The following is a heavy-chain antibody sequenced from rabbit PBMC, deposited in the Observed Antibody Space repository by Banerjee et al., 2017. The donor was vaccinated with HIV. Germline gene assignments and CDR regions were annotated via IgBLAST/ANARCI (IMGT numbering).Heavy chain of an antibody. Sequence: QSLEESGGDLVKPGASLTLTCTASGFSGSKYIYWVRQAPGKGLEWIACIYAGSSGSTYYASWAKGRFTISKTSSTTVTLQMTSLTAADTATYFCVRDPGMTMVIGSFNLWGPGTLVTVS. D-gene: IGHD2-1*01. J-gene: IGHJ4*01. CDR3: VRDPGMTMVIGSFNL. CDR2: IYAGSSGST. CDR1: GFSGSKY. V-gene: IGHV1S40*01.